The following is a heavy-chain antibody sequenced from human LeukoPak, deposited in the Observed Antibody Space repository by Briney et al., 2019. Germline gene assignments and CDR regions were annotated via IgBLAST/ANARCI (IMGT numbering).Heavy chain of an antibody. Sequence: PSETLSLTCTVSGGSISSYYWSWIRQSPGKGLEWIGEIIHGGGPEYNSSLKSRVTISLDTSKNQFSLELSSVTAADTAFYYCARGRRDYGDYVLRGRTLDYWGQGTLVTVSS. D-gene: IGHD4-17*01. CDR2: IIHGGGP. CDR3: ARGRRDYGDYVLRGRTLDY. V-gene: IGHV4-34*01. J-gene: IGHJ4*02. CDR1: GGSISSYY.